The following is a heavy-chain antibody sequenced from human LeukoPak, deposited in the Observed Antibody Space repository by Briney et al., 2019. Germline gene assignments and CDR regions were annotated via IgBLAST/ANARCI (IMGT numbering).Heavy chain of an antibody. CDR3: ARTKWQLPWA. D-gene: IGHD1-26*01. V-gene: IGHV3-48*04. J-gene: IGHJ1*01. Sequence: GGSLRLSCAASGFTFSSFSMNWVRQAPGKGLEWVSYISSSGSTITYADSVKGRFTVSRVNTKNLLYLQMNSLRADDTAIYYCARTKWQLPWAWGQGTLVTVSS. CDR2: ISSSGSTI. CDR1: GFTFSSFS.